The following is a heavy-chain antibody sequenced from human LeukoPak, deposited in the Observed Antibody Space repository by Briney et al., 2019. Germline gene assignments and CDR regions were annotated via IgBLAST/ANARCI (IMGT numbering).Heavy chain of an antibody. CDR1: GFTVSSNY. D-gene: IGHD3-22*01. J-gene: IGHJ4*02. CDR3: ARDQRPAYYYDSSGYYYDY. Sequence: GGSLRLSCAASGFTVSSNYMSWVRQAPGKGLEWVSVIYSGGSTYYADSVKGRFTISRDNAKDTLYLQMNSLRAEDTAVYYCARDQRPAYYYDSSGYYYDYWGQGTLVTVSS. V-gene: IGHV3-53*01. CDR2: IYSGGST.